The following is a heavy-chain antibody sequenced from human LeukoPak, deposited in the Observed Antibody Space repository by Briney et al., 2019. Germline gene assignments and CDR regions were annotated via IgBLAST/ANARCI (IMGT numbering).Heavy chain of an antibody. Sequence: GGSLRLSCAASGFTFSSYAMSGVRQAPGKGREWGSAISGSGGSTYYADPVKGRFTISRDNSKNTLYLQMSSLRAEDTAVYYCAKEPPHIYGGNSGFDYWGQGTLVTVSS. D-gene: IGHD4-23*01. CDR3: AKEPPHIYGGNSGFDY. CDR2: ISGSGGST. CDR1: GFTFSSYA. J-gene: IGHJ4*02. V-gene: IGHV3-23*01.